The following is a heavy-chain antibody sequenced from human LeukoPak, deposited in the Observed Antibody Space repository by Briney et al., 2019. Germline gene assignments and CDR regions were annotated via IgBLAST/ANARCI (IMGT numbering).Heavy chain of an antibody. CDR1: GFSFSLYG. CDR3: AKGHYYGSGSLDY. CDR2: IGGRDGST. D-gene: IGHD3-10*01. J-gene: IGHJ4*02. Sequence: PGGSLRLSCGASGFSFSLYGMHWVRQAPGKGLEWVSAIGGRDGSTYYADSVKGRFTISRDNSKNTLYVQMNSLRAEDTAVYYCAKGHYYGSGSLDYWGQGTLVTVSS. V-gene: IGHV3-23*01.